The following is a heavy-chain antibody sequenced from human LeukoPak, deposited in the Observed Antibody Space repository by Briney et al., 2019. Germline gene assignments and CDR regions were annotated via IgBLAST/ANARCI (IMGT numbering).Heavy chain of an antibody. D-gene: IGHD3-22*01. CDR2: ISGSGSNT. J-gene: IGHJ4*02. CDR3: AKDPYYESRGADF. Sequence: HPGGSLRLSCVASGFAFSNYAMSWVRQAPGKGLEWVSGISGSGSNTYYADSVKGRFTISRDNSKHTLYLQMNSLRAEDTAVYYCAKDPYYESRGADFWGQGTLVTVSS. V-gene: IGHV3-23*01. CDR1: GFAFSNYA.